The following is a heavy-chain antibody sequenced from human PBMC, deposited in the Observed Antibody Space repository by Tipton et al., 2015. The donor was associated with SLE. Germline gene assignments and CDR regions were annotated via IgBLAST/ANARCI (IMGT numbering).Heavy chain of an antibody. CDR2: IYSGGST. CDR3: ARDGGSGFGSSSGGGLGY. CDR1: GFTFSDYY. Sequence: QLVQSGGGLVKPGGSLRLSCAASGFTFSDYYMSWVRQAPGKGLEWVSVIYSGGSTYYADSVKGRFTISRDNSKNTLYLQMNSLRAEDTAVYSCARDGGSGFGSSSGGGLGYWGQGTLVTVSS. D-gene: IGHD6-6*01. V-gene: IGHV3-53*04. J-gene: IGHJ4*02.